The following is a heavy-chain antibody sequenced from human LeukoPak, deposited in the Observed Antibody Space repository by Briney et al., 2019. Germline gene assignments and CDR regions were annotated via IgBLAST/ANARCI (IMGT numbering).Heavy chain of an antibody. CDR1: GGSISSSNW. J-gene: IGHJ5*02. CDR3: ARRGSGILRYFDWLSGWFDP. Sequence: SGTLSLTCAVSGGSISSSNWWSWVRQPPGKGLEWIGKIYHNGSTNYNPSLKSRVTISVDKSKNQFSLNLSSVTAADTAVYYCARRGSGILRYFDWLSGWFDPWGQGTLVTVSS. D-gene: IGHD3-9*01. CDR2: IYHNGST. V-gene: IGHV4-4*02.